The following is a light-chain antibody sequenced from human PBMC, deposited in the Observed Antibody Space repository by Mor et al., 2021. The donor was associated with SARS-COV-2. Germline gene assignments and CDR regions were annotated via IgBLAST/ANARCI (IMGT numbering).Light chain of an antibody. J-gene: IGLJ3*02. CDR3: GTWDDSLSVEM. Sequence: APKVVIYDSNNRVSVIPDRFSGSKSGTTAILVITGLQTGDEADYYCGTWDDSLSVEMFGGGTKLTVL. CDR2: DSN. V-gene: IGLV1-51*01.